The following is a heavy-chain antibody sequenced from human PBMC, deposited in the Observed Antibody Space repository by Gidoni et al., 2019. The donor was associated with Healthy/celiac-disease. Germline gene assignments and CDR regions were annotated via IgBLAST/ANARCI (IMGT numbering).Heavy chain of an antibody. J-gene: IGHJ4*02. V-gene: IGHV3-9*01. D-gene: IGHD1-26*01. CDR1: GFTFDDYA. Sequence: EVQLVESGGGLVQPGRSLRLSCAASGFTFDDYAMHWVRQAPGKGLEWVSGISWNSGSIGYADSVKGRFTISRDNAKNSLYLQMNSLRAEDTALYYCAKGGIVGASEFDYWGQGTLVTVSS. CDR2: ISWNSGSI. CDR3: AKGGIVGASEFDY.